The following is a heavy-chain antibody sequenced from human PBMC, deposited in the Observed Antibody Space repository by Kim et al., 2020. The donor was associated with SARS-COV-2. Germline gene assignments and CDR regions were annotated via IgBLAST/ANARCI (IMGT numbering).Heavy chain of an antibody. CDR2: IYSGGST. D-gene: IGHD6-13*01. Sequence: GGSLRLSCAASGFTVSSNYMSWVCQAPGKGLEWVSVIYSGGSTYYADSVKGRFTISRDNSKNTLYLQMNSLRAEDTAVYYCARDGGSSWYDYWGQGTLVTVSS. CDR3: ARDGGSSWYDY. V-gene: IGHV3-66*02. J-gene: IGHJ4*02. CDR1: GFTVSSNY.